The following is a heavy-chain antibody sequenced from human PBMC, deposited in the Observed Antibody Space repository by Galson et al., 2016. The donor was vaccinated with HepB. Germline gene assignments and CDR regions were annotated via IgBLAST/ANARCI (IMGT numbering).Heavy chain of an antibody. Sequence: SVKVSCKASGGTFGSYAVSWVRQAPGQGLEWMGGIIPTPGTANNAQRFQGRFNVTADKSTSTVYMVLSSLRFDDTAVYYCARDFGNYYDNFITDAFISGAKGQGSPSLQ. D-gene: IGHD3-22*01. CDR1: GGTFGSYA. CDR2: IIPTPGTA. J-gene: IGHJ3*02. CDR3: ARDFGNYYDNFITDAFIS. V-gene: IGHV1-69*10.